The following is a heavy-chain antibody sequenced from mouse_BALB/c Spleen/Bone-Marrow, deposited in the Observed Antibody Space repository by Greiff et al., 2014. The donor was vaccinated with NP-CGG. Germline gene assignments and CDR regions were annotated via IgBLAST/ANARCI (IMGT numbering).Heavy chain of an antibody. CDR2: ISDGGSYT. J-gene: IGHJ2*01. D-gene: IGHD1-1*01. CDR3: ARGSSYFDY. CDR1: GFTFSDYY. V-gene: IGHV5-4*02. Sequence: EVQLVESGGGLVKPGGSLKLSCAASGFTFSDYYMYWVRQTPEKRLEWVATISDGGSYTYYPDSVKGRFTISRDNAKNNLYLQMSSLKSEDTAMYYCARGSSYFDYWGQGTTLPVSS.